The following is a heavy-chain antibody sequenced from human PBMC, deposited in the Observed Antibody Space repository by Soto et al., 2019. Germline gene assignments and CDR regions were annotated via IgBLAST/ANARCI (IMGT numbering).Heavy chain of an antibody. J-gene: IGHJ6*02. D-gene: IGHD5-12*01. Sequence: GGSLRLSCAASGFTFSSYWMSWVRQAPGKGLEWVANIKQDGSEKYYVDSVKGRFTISRENAKNSLYLQMNSLRAEDTDVYYCAILRGYSPYDLYYYHGMDVWGQGTTVTVSS. V-gene: IGHV3-7*01. CDR1: GFTFSSYW. CDR3: AILRGYSPYDLYYYHGMDV. CDR2: IKQDGSEK.